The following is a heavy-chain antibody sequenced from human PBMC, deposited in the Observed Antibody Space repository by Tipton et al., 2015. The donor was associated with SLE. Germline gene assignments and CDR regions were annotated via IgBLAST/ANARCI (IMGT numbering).Heavy chain of an antibody. D-gene: IGHD6-13*01. CDR2: ISYDGSYK. CDR3: ARVIGADGKPLYYGMDV. CDR1: GFALSGHA. Sequence: SLRLSCPASGFALSGHAMHWVRQAPGKGLEWVSVISYDGSYKYYADSVKGRFTISRDNSKNTLFLQMNSLRGEDTALYYCARVIGADGKPLYYGMDVWGQGTTVTVSS. J-gene: IGHJ6*02. V-gene: IGHV3-30*04.